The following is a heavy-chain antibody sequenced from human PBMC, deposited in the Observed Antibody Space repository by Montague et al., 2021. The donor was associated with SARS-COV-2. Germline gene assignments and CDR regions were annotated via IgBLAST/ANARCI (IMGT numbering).Heavy chain of an antibody. V-gene: IGHV4-39*07. CDR3: ARTGYSSGWHSFDY. D-gene: IGHD6-19*01. Sequence: SETLSLTCTVSGGSISSRSYYWGWIRQPPGKGLEWIGNIYYSGSTYYNPSLKSRVTISADTPKNQFSLKLSSVIAADTAVYYCARTGYSSGWHSFDYWGQGTLVIVSS. CDR2: IYYSGST. CDR1: GGSISSRSYY. J-gene: IGHJ4*02.